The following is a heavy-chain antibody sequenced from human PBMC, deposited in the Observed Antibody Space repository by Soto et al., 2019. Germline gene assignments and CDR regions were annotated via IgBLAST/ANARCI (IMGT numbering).Heavy chain of an antibody. V-gene: IGHV3-30*18. CDR3: AKYGGLWYLDL. D-gene: IGHD3-10*01. CDR2: ISYDGSNI. Sequence: VQLVESGGGVVQPGRSLRLSCAVSGFTFSSYGMHWVRQAPGKGLQWVAVISYDGSNIYYADSVKGRFTVSRDNSRNTLYLKMRSLRTEDSALYYCAKYGGLWYLDLWGRGTLVTVSS. J-gene: IGHJ2*01. CDR1: GFTFSSYG.